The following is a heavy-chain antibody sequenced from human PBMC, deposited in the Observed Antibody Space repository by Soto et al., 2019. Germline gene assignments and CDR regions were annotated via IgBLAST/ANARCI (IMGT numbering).Heavy chain of an antibody. J-gene: IGHJ4*02. CDR1: GFIFSGSW. V-gene: IGHV3-7*01. D-gene: IGHD6-6*01. CDR2: ISADGSEK. Sequence: EVQLVESGGGLVQPGGSLRLSCAASGFIFSGSWMNWVRQAPGKGLEWVAYISADGSEKKHVASVEGRFTISRDNAKNSLYLQMNNLRAEDTAVYYCAKKPRLLDSWGQGTLVTVSS. CDR3: AKKPRLLDS.